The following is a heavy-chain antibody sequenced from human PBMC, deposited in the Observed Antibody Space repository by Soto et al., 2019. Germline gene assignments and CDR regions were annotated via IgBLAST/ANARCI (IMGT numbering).Heavy chain of an antibody. V-gene: IGHV4-59*01. J-gene: IGHJ4*02. D-gene: IGHD2-15*01. CDR1: GGSISSYY. CDR2: IYYSGYT. CDR3: ARGSECSAGTCYINY. Sequence: SETLYLTCTVSGGSISSYYWSWIRQPPGKGLEGIGYIYYSGYTNYNPSFKSRVTISVDTSKTQFSLKLSSVTAADTAVYYCARGSECSAGTCYINYWGQGTLVPVS.